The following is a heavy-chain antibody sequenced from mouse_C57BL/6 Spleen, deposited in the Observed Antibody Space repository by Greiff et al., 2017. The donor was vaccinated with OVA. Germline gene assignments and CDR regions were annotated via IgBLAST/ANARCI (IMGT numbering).Heavy chain of an antibody. CDR2: IDPSDSYT. V-gene: IGHV1-69*01. CDR1: GYTFTSYW. CDR3: ARVYGSSYNYAMDY. J-gene: IGHJ4*01. D-gene: IGHD1-1*01. Sequence: QVQLQQSGAELVMPGASVKLSCKASGYTFTSYWMHWVKQRPGQGLEWIGEIDPSDSYTNYNQKFKGKSTLTVDKSSSTAYMPLSSLTSEDSAVYYCARVYGSSYNYAMDYWGQGTSVTVSS.